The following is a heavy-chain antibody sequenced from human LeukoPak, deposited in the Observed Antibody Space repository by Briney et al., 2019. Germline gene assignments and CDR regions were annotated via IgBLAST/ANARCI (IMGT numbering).Heavy chain of an antibody. V-gene: IGHV3-30*02. CDR2: IRYDGSNK. CDR1: GFTFSSYG. D-gene: IGHD6-19*01. J-gene: IGHJ3*02. CDR3: AKDQDFYSSGWYQAFDI. Sequence: PGGSLRLSCTASGFTFSSYGMHWVRQAPGKGLEWVAFIRYDGSNKYYADSVKGRFTISRDNSKNTLYLQMNSLRAEDTAVYYCAKDQDFYSSGWYQAFDIWGQGTMVTVSS.